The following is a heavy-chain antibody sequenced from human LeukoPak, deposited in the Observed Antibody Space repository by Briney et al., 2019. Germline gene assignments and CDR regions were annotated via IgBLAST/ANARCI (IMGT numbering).Heavy chain of an antibody. CDR2: IYYSGST. V-gene: IGHV4-59*01. CDR1: GGSISSYY. J-gene: IGHJ5*02. Sequence: APETLSLTCTVSGGSISSYYWSWIRQPPVKGLEWIGYIYYSGSTNYNPSLKSRVTISVDTSKNQFSLKLSSVTAANTAVYYCAREYIAVAGTFWFDPWGQGTLVTVSS. CDR3: AREYIAVAGTFWFDP. D-gene: IGHD6-19*01.